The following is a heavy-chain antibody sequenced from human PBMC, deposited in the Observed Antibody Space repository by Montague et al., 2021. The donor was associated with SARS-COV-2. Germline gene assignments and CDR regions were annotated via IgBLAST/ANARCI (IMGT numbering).Heavy chain of an antibody. Sequence: CAISGDSVSSNSATWNWVRQSPSRGLEWLGRTYYRSKWYNDYAVSLRGRVTIHPDTSKNQFSLQLNSVTPEDTAICYCTSGREGNYNVMDVWGQGTTVTVSS. CDR1: GDSVSSNSAT. D-gene: IGHD1-1*01. J-gene: IGHJ6*02. CDR3: TSGREGNYNVMDV. CDR2: TYYRSKWYN. V-gene: IGHV6-1*01.